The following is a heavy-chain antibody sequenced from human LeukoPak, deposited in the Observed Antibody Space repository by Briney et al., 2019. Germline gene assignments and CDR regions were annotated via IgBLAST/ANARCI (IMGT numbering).Heavy chain of an antibody. D-gene: IGHD3-3*01. CDR1: AFTFSSYA. CDR3: AREKHSRIFGEVIRSPLRNYFDY. V-gene: IGHV3-30*04. CDR2: ISYDGSNR. J-gene: IGHJ4*02. Sequence: PGGSLRLSCPASAFTFSSYAMHWVRQAPGKGLEWVAVISYDGSNRYYADSVKGRFTISRDTSKNTLYLQMNSLRAEDTAVYYCAREKHSRIFGEVIRSPLRNYFDYWGQGTLVTVSS.